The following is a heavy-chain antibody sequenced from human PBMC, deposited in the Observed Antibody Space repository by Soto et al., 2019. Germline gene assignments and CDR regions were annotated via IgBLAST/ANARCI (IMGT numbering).Heavy chain of an antibody. CDR2: IYYSGST. V-gene: IGHV4-30-4*01. CDR3: ARADSIQLHHAPYFDY. J-gene: IGHJ4*02. CDR1: GGSISSGDYY. Sequence: QVQLQESGPGLVKPSQTLSLTCTVSGGSISSGDYYWSWIRQPPGKGLEWIGYIYYSGSTYYNPSLKCRLTISVDTSKNQFSLKLSSVTAADTAVYYCARADSIQLHHAPYFDYWGQGTLVTVSS. D-gene: IGHD5-18*01.